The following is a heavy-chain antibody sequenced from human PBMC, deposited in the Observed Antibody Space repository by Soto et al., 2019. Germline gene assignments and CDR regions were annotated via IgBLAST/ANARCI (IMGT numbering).Heavy chain of an antibody. J-gene: IGHJ6*02. CDR3: ARRRFRDVLIDGMDV. V-gene: IGHV4-39*01. CDR2: IYYSGST. CDR1: GGSISSSSYY. D-gene: IGHD2-8*01. Sequence: KASETLSLTCTVSGGSISSSSYYWGWIRQPPGKGLEWIGSIYYSGSTYYNPSLKSRVTISVDTSKNQFSLKLSSVTAADTAVYYCARRRFRDVLIDGMDVWGQGTTVTVSS.